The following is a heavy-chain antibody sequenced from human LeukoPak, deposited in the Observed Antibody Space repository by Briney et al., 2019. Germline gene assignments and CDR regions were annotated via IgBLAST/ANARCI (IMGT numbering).Heavy chain of an antibody. D-gene: IGHD6-13*01. Sequence: GRSLRLSCAASGFTFSSYSMNWVRQAPGKGLEWVSSISSSSSYIYYADSVKGRFTISGDNAKNSLYLQMNSLRAEDTAVYYCARVIEDTPEIAAAGYGTLFDYWGQGTLVTVSS. CDR2: ISSSSSYI. V-gene: IGHV3-21*01. CDR3: ARVIEDTPEIAAAGYGTLFDY. CDR1: GFTFSSYS. J-gene: IGHJ4*02.